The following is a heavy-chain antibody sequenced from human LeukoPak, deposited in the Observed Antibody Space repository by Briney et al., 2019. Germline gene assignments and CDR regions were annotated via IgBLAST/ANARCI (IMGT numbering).Heavy chain of an antibody. J-gene: IGHJ4*02. CDR3: ARANIVVVPAAPDFDY. Sequence: SQTLSLTCTVPGGSISSGGYYWSWIRQHPGKGLEWIGYIYYSGSTYYNPSLKSRVTISVDTSKNQFSLKLSSVTAADTAVYYCARANIVVVPAAPDFDYWGQGTLVTVSS. CDR1: GGSISSGGYY. D-gene: IGHD2-2*01. CDR2: IYYSGST. V-gene: IGHV4-31*03.